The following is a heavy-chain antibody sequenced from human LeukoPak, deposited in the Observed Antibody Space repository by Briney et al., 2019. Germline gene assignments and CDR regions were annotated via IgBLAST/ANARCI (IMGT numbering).Heavy chain of an antibody. J-gene: IGHJ4*02. CDR3: ARDQLPSGWFDY. Sequence: ASVKVSCKASGYTFTGYYMHWVRQAPGQGLEWMGWINPNSGGTNYAQKFQGRVTMTRDTSISTAYMELSRLRSDDTAVYYCARDQLPSGWFDYWGQGTLVTVSS. D-gene: IGHD6-19*01. CDR1: GYTFTGYY. V-gene: IGHV1-2*02. CDR2: INPNSGGT.